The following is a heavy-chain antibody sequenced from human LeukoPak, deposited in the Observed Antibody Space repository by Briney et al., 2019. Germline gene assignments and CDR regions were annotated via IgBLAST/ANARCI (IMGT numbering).Heavy chain of an antibody. CDR1: GGSISSYY. Sequence: SEALSLTCTVSGGSISSYYWNWIRQPPAKGLEWIGYISYTGTTNYNPSLKSQVTISVDTSKSQFSLKLSCVTAADTAVYYCARGEDWKSTTFDYWGQGTLVTVSS. D-gene: IGHD1-1*01. V-gene: IGHV4-59*01. J-gene: IGHJ4*02. CDR3: ARGEDWKSTTFDY. CDR2: ISYTGTT.